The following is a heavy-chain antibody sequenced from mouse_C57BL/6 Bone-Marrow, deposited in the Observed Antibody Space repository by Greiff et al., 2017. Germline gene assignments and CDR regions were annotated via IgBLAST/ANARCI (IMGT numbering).Heavy chain of an antibody. J-gene: IGHJ3*01. CDR1: GYTFTSYW. CDR2: IDPSDSYT. D-gene: IGHD3-3*01. V-gene: IGHV1-69*01. CDR3: ARERVMGQAWFAY. Sequence: QVQLQQPGAELVMPGASVKLSCKASGYTFTSYWMHWVKQRPGQGLEWIGEIDPSDSYTNYNQKFKGNSTLTVDKSSSTAYMQRSSLTSEDSAVYYCARERVMGQAWFAYWGQGTLVTVSA.